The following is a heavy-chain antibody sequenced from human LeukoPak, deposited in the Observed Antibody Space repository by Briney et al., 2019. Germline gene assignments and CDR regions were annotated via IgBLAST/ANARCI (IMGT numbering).Heavy chain of an antibody. V-gene: IGHV4-59*08. CDR3: ARTARSRDWFDP. D-gene: IGHD2-21*02. CDR2: IYFDGRT. J-gene: IGHJ5*02. CDR1: GDSMSDSVVSHY. Sequence: SETLSLTCSVSGDSMSDSVVSHYWSWIRQPPGKGLEWIGYIYFDGRTSYSPSLKSRVTLSVDTSKNQFSMKLISVTAADTAVYYCARTARSRDWFDPWGQGSLVTVSS.